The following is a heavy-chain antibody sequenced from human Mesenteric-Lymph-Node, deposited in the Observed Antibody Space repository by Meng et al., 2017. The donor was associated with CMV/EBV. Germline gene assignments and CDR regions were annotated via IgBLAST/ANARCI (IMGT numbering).Heavy chain of an antibody. CDR1: GFTFSPYE. D-gene: IGHD3-9*01. J-gene: IGHJ4*02. CDR3: ARGDILTGYYFDS. CDR2: ITSSGSTI. V-gene: IGHV3-48*03. Sequence: GESLKISCAASGFTFSPYEMDWVRQAPGKGLEWVAYITSSGSTIYYADSVKGRFTISRDNAKNSLYLQMNSLRAEDTAVYYCARGDILTGYYFDSWGQGTLVTVSS.